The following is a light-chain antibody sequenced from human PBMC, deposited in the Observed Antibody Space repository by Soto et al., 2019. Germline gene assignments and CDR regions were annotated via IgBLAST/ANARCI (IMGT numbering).Light chain of an antibody. CDR2: ANS. CDR1: SSNIGARYD. V-gene: IGLV1-40*01. Sequence: QSVLTQPPSVSGAPGQGVTISCTGSSSNIGARYDVHWYQQFPGTAPKLLICANSNRPSGVPDRFSGSKSGTSASLAITGLQAEDEADYYCQSYDSSLSGWVFGGGTKVTVL. J-gene: IGLJ3*02. CDR3: QSYDSSLSGWV.